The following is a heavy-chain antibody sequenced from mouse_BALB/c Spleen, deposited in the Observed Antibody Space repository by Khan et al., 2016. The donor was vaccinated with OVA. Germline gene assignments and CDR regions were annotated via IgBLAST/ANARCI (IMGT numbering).Heavy chain of an antibody. CDR1: GFSLTSYG. J-gene: IGHJ2*01. CDR3: AGIEEI. CDR2: IWAGGST. Sequence: QVQLQESGPGLVAPSQSLSITCTVSGFSLTSYGVHWVRQPPGKGLEWLGVIWAGGSTNYNSALLSRLIISKDNSTSQVFLKLNSLVTDDTAKYYCAGIEEIWGQGTTLTVSS. V-gene: IGHV2-9*02.